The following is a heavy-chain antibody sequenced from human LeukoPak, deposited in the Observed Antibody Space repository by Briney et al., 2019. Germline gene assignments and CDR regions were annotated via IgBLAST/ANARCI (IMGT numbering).Heavy chain of an antibody. D-gene: IGHD1-26*01. CDR1: GGSFSGYY. Sequence: SETLSLTCAVYGGSFSGYYWSWIRQPPGKGLEWIGEINHSGSTNYNPSLKSRVTISVDTSKNQFSLKLSSVTAADTAVYYCVRDRGGSYYFDIWGQGTMVTVSS. J-gene: IGHJ3*02. CDR2: INHSGST. CDR3: VRDRGGSYYFDI. V-gene: IGHV4-34*01.